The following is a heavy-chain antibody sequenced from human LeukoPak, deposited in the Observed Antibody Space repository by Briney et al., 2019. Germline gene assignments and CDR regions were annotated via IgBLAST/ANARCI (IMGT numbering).Heavy chain of an antibody. Sequence: GRSLRLSCAASGFTFSSYAMHWVRQAPGKGLEWVAVISYDGSNKYYADSVKGRFTISRDNSKNTLYLQMNSLRSDDAAVYYCARDRSSYSGSYYFDYWGQGTLVTVSS. CDR2: ISYDGSNK. D-gene: IGHD1-26*01. CDR3: ARDRSSYSGSYYFDY. J-gene: IGHJ4*02. CDR1: GFTFSSYA. V-gene: IGHV3-30*04.